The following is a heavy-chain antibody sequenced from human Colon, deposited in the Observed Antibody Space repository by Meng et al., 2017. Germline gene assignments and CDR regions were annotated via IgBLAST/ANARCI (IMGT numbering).Heavy chain of an antibody. CDR2: ISSSGSTI. Sequence: GESLKTSCAASGFTFSSYEMNWVRQAPGKGLEWVSYISSSGSTIYHADSVKGRFTISRDNAKNSLYLQMNSLRAEDTAVYYCARTILRGLVVLGYWGQGTLVTVSS. J-gene: IGHJ4*02. V-gene: IGHV3-48*03. D-gene: IGHD2-15*01. CDR3: ARTILRGLVVLGY. CDR1: GFTFSSYE.